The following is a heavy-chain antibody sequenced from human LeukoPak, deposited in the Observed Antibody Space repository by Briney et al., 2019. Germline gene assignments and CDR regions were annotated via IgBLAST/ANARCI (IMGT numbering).Heavy chain of an antibody. CDR1: GFTFSDYY. J-gene: IGHJ4*02. CDR3: ARDGHAYGRGSPHY. D-gene: IGHD3-10*01. V-gene: IGHV3-11*01. CDR2: IASSGSTTE. Sequence: PGGSLRLSCAASGFTFSDYYMSWIRQAPGKGLEWISYIASSGSTTEYHADSVKGRFAISRDNAKNSLYLQMNSLRAEDTAVYYCARDGHAYGRGSPHYWGQGTLVTVSS.